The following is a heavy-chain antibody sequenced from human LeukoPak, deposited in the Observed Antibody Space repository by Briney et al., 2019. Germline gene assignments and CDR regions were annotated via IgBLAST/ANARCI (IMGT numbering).Heavy chain of an antibody. V-gene: IGHV3-30-3*01. CDR1: GFTFSSYA. CDR3: ARDRGIRRAAADPSDAFDI. CDR2: ISYDGSNK. Sequence: GRSLRLSCAASGFTFSSYAMHWVRQAPGKGLGWVAVISYDGSNKYYADSVKGRFTISRDNSKNTLYLQMNSLRAEDTAVYYCARDRGIRRAAADPSDAFDIWGQGTMVTVSS. D-gene: IGHD6-13*01. J-gene: IGHJ3*02.